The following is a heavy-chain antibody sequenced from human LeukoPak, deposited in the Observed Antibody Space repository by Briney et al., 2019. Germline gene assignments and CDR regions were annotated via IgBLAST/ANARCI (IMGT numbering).Heavy chain of an antibody. D-gene: IGHD2-2*01. V-gene: IGHV4-4*07. J-gene: IGHJ6*03. Sequence: SETLSLTCTVSGGSISSYYWSWIRQPAGKGLEWIGRIYTSGSTNYSPSLKSRVTMSVDTSKNQFSLKLSSVTAADTAVYYCARDTYCSSTSCYDYYYYYMDVWGKGTTVTVSS. CDR3: ARDTYCSSTSCYDYYYYYMDV. CDR2: IYTSGST. CDR1: GGSISSYY.